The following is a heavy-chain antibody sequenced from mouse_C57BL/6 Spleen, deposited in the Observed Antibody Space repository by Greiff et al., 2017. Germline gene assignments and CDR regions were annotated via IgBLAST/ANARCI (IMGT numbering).Heavy chain of an antibody. CDR2: INPSSGYT. CDR1: GHTFTSHW. CDR3: ARGNYGNPDWYFDV. V-gene: IGHV1-7*01. J-gene: IGHJ1*03. D-gene: IGHD2-1*01. Sequence: QVQLQQSGAELAKPGASVKLSCKASGHTFTSHWMHWVKQRPGPGLEWIGYINPSSGYTKYNQKFKDKATLTADKYSSTAYMQLSSRTYEDSAVYYCARGNYGNPDWYFDVWGTGTTVTVSS.